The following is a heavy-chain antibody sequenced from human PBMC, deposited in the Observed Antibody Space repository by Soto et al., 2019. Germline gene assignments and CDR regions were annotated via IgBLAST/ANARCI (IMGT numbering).Heavy chain of an antibody. CDR3: ARSFSELTITGTTSVFPLDY. V-gene: IGHV1-69*13. CDR2: IIPIFGTA. CDR1: RGRFNSYS. J-gene: IGHJ4*02. D-gene: IGHD1-20*01. Sequence: VKLSSKDCRGRFNSYSICSPQQEPGQGLEWMGGIIPIFGTANYAQKFQGRVTITADESTSTAYMELSSLRSEDTAVYYCARSFSELTITGTTSVFPLDYWGKGTLVTVSS.